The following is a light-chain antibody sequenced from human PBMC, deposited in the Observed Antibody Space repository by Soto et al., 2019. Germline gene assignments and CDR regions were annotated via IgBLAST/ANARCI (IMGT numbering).Light chain of an antibody. V-gene: IGKV1-33*01. CDR1: QAISKY. J-gene: IGKJ2*01. CDR3: QQYNNLPYT. Sequence: DIQMTQSPSSLSASLGDRVTITCQACQAISKYLHWYHQRPGKAPILVIYDASNLEAGAPSRFSGGGSGTSFTLTISSLQPEDIGTYFCQQYNNLPYTFGQGTKLDIK. CDR2: DAS.